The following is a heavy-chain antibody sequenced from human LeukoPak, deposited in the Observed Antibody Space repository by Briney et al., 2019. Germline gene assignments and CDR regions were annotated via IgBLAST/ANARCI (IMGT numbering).Heavy chain of an antibody. V-gene: IGHV4-39*01. J-gene: IGHJ4*02. D-gene: IGHD3-10*01. CDR2: IYYSGST. CDR3: ATHGGDASGSSNFDH. Sequence: PSETLSLTCTVSGGSINSSSYCWGWIRQPPGKGLKWIGSIYYSGSTYNNPSLQSRVTLSVDTSKNQFSLKLNSVTAANTGVYYCATHGGDASGSSNFDHWGQGTLVTVSS. CDR1: GGSINSSSYC.